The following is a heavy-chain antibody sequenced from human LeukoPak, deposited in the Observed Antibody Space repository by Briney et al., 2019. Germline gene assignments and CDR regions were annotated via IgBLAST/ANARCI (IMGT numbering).Heavy chain of an antibody. CDR3: ARTYSGYDFWSGPNYYYGMDV. V-gene: IGHV4-61*05. D-gene: IGHD3-3*01. CDR1: GGSISSSSYY. CDR2: IYYSGST. Sequence: SETLSLTCTVSGGSISSSSYYWGWIRQPPGKGLEWIGYIYYSGSTNYNPSLKGRVTISVDTSKNQFSLKLSSVTAADTAVYYCARTYSGYDFWSGPNYYYGMDVWGQGTTVTVSS. J-gene: IGHJ6*02.